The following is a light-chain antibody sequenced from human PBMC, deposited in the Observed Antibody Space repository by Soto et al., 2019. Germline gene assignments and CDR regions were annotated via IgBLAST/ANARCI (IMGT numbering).Light chain of an antibody. J-gene: IGLJ2*01. CDR2: EVS. V-gene: IGLV2-14*01. CDR1: SSDVGGYNY. CDR3: SSYGGSNNFV. Sequence: QSVLTQPASVSGSPGQSITISCTGTSSDVGGYNYVSWYQQHPGKAPKLMIYEVSNRPSGVSNRFSGSKSGNTASLTVSGLQAEDEAHYYCSSYGGSNNFVFGGGTKLTVL.